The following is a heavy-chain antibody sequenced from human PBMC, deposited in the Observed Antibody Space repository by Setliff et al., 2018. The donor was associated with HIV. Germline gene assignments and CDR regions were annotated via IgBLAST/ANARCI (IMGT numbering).Heavy chain of an antibody. CDR3: ARGRDYTGSWFRPFYLDF. CDR1: GYTFTGYY. D-gene: IGHD3-3*01. J-gene: IGHJ4*01. V-gene: IGHV1-2*06. Sequence: ASVKVSCKASGYTFTGYYMHWVRQAPGQGLEWMGRTNPNSGGTKYAQKFQGRVTMTRDTSISTAYMELSRLISDDTAVYYCARGRDYTGSWFRPFYLDFWGHGNLVTVSS. CDR2: TNPNSGGT.